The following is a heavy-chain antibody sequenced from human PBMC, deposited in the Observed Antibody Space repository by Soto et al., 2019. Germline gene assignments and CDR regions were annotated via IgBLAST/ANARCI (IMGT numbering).Heavy chain of an antibody. CDR2: IKRKSEGERT. Sequence: EVQLVESGGGLVKPGESLRLSCVVSGFTFNNAWMSWVRQAPGKGLEWVGRIKRKSEGERTDYAAPVKDRFTISRDTSKNTLYLQTSSLRAEDTAVYYCARDRGLRWFAEGFYGMDVWGQGTTVTVSS. V-gene: IGHV3-15*01. CDR1: GFTFNNAW. D-gene: IGHD3-10*01. J-gene: IGHJ6*02. CDR3: ARDRGLRWFAEGFYGMDV.